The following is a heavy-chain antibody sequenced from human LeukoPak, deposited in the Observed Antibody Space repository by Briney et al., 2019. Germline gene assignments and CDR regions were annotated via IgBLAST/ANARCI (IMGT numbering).Heavy chain of an antibody. J-gene: IGHJ4*02. D-gene: IGHD3-22*01. V-gene: IGHV3-23*01. CDR2: ISGSGGIT. CDR1: GFTFSSYA. Sequence: GGSLRLSCAASGFTFSSYAMSWVRQAPGKGLEWVSVISGSGGITYYADSVKGRFTISRDNSKNTLYLQMNSLRAEDTAVYYCAKDIGLYYYDTWGQGTLVTVSS. CDR3: AKDIGLYYYDT.